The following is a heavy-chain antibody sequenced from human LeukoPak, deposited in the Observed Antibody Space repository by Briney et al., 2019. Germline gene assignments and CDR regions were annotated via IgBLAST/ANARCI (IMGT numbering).Heavy chain of an antibody. V-gene: IGHV3-23*01. CDR3: AKAIYGDYVWYYYYMDV. J-gene: IGHJ6*03. Sequence: PGGSLRLSCAASGFTFSSDAMSWGRQDPGEGLEWVSAIRGSGGSTYYANSVKRRFTISRDNSKNTLYLQMNSLRAEDTAVYYCAKAIYGDYVWYYYYMDVWGKGTTVTVSS. CDR1: GFTFSSDA. D-gene: IGHD4-17*01. CDR2: IRGSGGST.